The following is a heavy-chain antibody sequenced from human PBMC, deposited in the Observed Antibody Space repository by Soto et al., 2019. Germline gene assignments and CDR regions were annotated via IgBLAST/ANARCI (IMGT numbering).Heavy chain of an antibody. CDR1: GVSISSGNYY. Sequence: QLQLQESGPGLVKPSETLSLNCTVSGVSISSGNYYWGWVRQSPGKGLEWIGSIYHTGSTYDNPSLNSRVTISVDTAKNQFSLNPRAGTAADTACYYWVHDYNRGMDVWGQGTTVTVSS. J-gene: IGHJ6*02. CDR3: VHDYNRGMDV. D-gene: IGHD3-22*01. V-gene: IGHV4-39*01. CDR2: IYHTGST.